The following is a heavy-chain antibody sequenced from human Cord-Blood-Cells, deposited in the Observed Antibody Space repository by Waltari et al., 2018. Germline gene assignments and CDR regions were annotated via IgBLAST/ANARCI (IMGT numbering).Heavy chain of an antibody. CDR3: ARDGNWGKADY. V-gene: IGHV1-46*01. CDR1: GYTFTSYY. D-gene: IGHD7-27*01. J-gene: IGHJ4*02. Sequence: QVQLVQSGAEVKKPGASVKVSCKASGYTFTSYYMHWVRQAPGQGLEWMGIINPSGGRTSYAQKFQGRVTMTRDTSTSTVYMELSSLRSEDTAVYYCARDGNWGKADYWGQGTLVTVSS. CDR2: INPSGGRT.